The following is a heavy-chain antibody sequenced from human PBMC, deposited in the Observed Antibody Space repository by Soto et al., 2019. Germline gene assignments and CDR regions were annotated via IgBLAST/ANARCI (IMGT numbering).Heavy chain of an antibody. CDR2: IFHGGNT. CDR1: GFFISSGNY. CDR3: ARARWYDAFDV. J-gene: IGHJ3*01. Sequence: SETLSLTCAVSGFFISSGNYWGWIRKPPGKGLEWIGSIFHGGNTYYNPSLKSRVTISVDMSKNQFPLKLNSVTAADTAVYYCARARWYDAFDVWGQGTVVTVSS. D-gene: IGHD2-15*01. V-gene: IGHV4-38-2*01.